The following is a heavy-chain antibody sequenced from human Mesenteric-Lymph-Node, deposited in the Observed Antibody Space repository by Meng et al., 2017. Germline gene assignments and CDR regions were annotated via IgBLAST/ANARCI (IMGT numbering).Heavy chain of an antibody. J-gene: IGHJ2*01. V-gene: IGHV4-30-4*01. CDR1: GGSISSGDYY. CDR3: ARGYYDSSGYGYWYFDL. CDR2: IYYSGST. Sequence: QVQLREAGPGLVKHSQTLSLTCTVSGGSISSGDYYWSWTRQPPGKGLEWIGYIYYSGSTYYNPSLKSRVTISVDTSKNQFSLKLSSVTAADTAVYYCARGYYDSSGYGYWYFDLWGRGTLVTVSS. D-gene: IGHD3-22*01.